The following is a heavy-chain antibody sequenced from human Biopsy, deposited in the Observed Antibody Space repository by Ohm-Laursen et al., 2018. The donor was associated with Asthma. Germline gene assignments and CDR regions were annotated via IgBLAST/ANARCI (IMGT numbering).Heavy chain of an antibody. CDR1: GFMFRSFG. CDR3: AKRRGYSGHDNDY. Sequence: SLRLSCSASGFMFRSFGMHWVRQAPGKGLEWVAVISYDGNHKFYEDSVKGRFTISRDNSKNTLYLQMNSLRTEDAAVYYCAKRRGYSGHDNDYWGQGTLVIVSS. CDR2: ISYDGNHK. J-gene: IGHJ4*02. D-gene: IGHD5-12*01. V-gene: IGHV3-30*18.